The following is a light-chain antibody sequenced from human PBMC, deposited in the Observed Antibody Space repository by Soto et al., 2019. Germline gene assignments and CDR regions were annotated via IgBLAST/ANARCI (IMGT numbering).Light chain of an antibody. CDR3: LQDYSYPRT. Sequence: AVQMTQSPSSLSASVGDRITITCRASQGIGNDLGWYQQKPGKAPMLLIYDVSILQSGVPSRFSGSGSGTDFTLTISSLQPEDFASYYCLQDYSYPRTFGQGTKVDIK. CDR2: DVS. V-gene: IGKV1-6*01. CDR1: QGIGND. J-gene: IGKJ1*01.